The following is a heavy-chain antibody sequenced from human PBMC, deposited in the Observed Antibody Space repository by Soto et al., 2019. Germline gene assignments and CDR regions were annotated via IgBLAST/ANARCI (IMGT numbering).Heavy chain of an antibody. CDR1: GGSISSSTYY. J-gene: IGHJ4*02. CDR3: ASVIVVVPAAIYYFDY. Sequence: SETLSLTCTVSGGSISSSTYYWGWIRQPPGKGLEWIASIYYSGRTHYNPSLESRVTISVDTSKNQFSLKLSSVTAADTAVYYCASVIVVVPAAIYYFDYWGQGTLVTVSS. CDR2: IYYSGRT. V-gene: IGHV4-39*01. D-gene: IGHD2-2*01.